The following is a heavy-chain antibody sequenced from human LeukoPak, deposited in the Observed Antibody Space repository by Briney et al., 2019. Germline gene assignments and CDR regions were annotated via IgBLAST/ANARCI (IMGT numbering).Heavy chain of an antibody. V-gene: IGHV4-59*01. Sequence: PSETLSLTCTVSGGSISSYYWSWIRQPPGKGLEWIGYIYYSGSTNYNPSLKSRVTISVDTSKNQFSLKLSSVTAADTAVYYCAREYRGDTGSGILNWFDPWGQGTLVTVSS. CDR3: AREYRGDTGSGILNWFDP. J-gene: IGHJ5*02. CDR1: GGSISSYY. D-gene: IGHD3-10*01. CDR2: IYYSGST.